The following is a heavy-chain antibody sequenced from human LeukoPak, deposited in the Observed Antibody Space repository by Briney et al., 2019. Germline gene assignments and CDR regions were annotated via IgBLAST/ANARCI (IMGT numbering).Heavy chain of an antibody. D-gene: IGHD2-21*02. CDR1: GYTFTGYY. CDR3: ARDASLYCGGDCDAFDI. CDR2: INPNSGGT. Sequence: GASVKVSCKASGYTFTGYYMHWVRQAPGQGLEWMGWINPNSGGTKYAQKFQGWVTLTRDTSISTAYMELSRLRSDDTAVYYCARDASLYCGGDCDAFDIWGQGTMVTVSS. V-gene: IGHV1-2*04. J-gene: IGHJ3*02.